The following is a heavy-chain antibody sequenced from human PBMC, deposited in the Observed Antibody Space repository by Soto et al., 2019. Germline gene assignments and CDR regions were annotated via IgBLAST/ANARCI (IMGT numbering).Heavy chain of an antibody. CDR1: GGSISSGDYY. J-gene: IGHJ4*02. Sequence: SETLSLTCTVSGGSISSGDYYWSWIRQPPGKGLEWIGYIYYSGSTYYNPSLKSRVTISVDTSKNQFSLKLSSVTAADTAVYYCARNIYDSPAFDYWGQGTLVTVSS. CDR3: ARNIYDSPAFDY. D-gene: IGHD3-22*01. V-gene: IGHV4-30-4*01. CDR2: IYYSGST.